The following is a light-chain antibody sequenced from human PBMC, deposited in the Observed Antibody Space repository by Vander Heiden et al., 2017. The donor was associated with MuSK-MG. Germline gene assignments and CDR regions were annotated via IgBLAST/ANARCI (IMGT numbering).Light chain of an antibody. V-gene: IGLV1-40*01. J-gene: IGLJ2*01. CDR2: GNS. Sequence: QSVLTQPPSVSGAPGQRVTISCTGSSSNIGAGYDVHWYQQLPGTAPKLLIYGNSNRPSGVPVRFSGSKSGTSASLAITGLQAEDEADYYCQSYDSSQRVVFGGGTKLTVL. CDR1: SSNIGAGYD. CDR3: QSYDSSQRVV.